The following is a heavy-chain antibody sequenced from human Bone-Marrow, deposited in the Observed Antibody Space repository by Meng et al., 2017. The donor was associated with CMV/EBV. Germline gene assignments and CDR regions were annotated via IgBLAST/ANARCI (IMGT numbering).Heavy chain of an antibody. D-gene: IGHD2-21*01. CDR1: GYTFTSYD. CDR2: MNPNSGNT. CDR3: ARDEGGDNYFDY. Sequence: ASVKVSCKASGYTFTSYDINWVRQATGQGLEWMGWMNPNSGNTGYAQKFQGRVTMTRNTSISTAYMELSSLRSEYTAVYYCARDEGGDNYFDYWGQGTLVAVSS. J-gene: IGHJ4*02. V-gene: IGHV1-8*01.